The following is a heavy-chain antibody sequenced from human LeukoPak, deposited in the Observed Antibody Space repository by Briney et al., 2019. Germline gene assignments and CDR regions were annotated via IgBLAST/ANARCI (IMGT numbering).Heavy chain of an antibody. Sequence: GGSLRLSCAASGFTFSSYAMSWVRQAPGKGLEWVSGISDSGGSTYYADSVKGRFTISRDNSKNTLYLQMNSLRAEDTAVYYCAKVPPAMVRGVINWFDPWGQGTLVTVSS. CDR3: AKVPPAMVRGVINWFDP. J-gene: IGHJ5*02. CDR1: GFTFSSYA. CDR2: ISDSGGST. D-gene: IGHD3-10*01. V-gene: IGHV3-23*01.